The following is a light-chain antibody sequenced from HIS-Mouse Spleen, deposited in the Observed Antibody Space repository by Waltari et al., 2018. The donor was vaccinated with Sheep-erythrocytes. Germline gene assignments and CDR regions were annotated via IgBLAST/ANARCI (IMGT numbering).Light chain of an antibody. CDR2: LGS. Sequence: SVSCRSSQSLLHSNGYNYLDWYLQKPGQSPQLLIYLGSNRASGVPDRFSGSGSGTDFTLKISRVEAEDVGVYYCMQALQTPLTFGGGTKVEIK. V-gene: IGKV2-28*01. J-gene: IGKJ4*01. CDR1: QSLLHSNGYNY. CDR3: MQALQTPLT.